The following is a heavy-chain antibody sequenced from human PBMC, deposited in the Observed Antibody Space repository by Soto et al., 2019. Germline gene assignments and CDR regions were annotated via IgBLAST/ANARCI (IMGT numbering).Heavy chain of an antibody. CDR3: TILHSHGMDV. V-gene: IGHV1-3*01. J-gene: IGHJ6*02. CDR1: GYDFIAYA. CDR2: INAANGDT. Sequence: QVELAQSGAEVKKPGASVKISCKTSGYDFIAYALHWVRQAPGQRPEWMGWINAANGDTKYSQKFQGRVTMTAATSASTGYLEMRSLKSDDTAVYYCTILHSHGMDVWGQGTNVTVSS.